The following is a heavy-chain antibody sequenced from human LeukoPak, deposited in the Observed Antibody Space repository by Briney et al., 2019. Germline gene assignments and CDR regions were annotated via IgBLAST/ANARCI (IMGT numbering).Heavy chain of an antibody. Sequence: SETLSLTCTVSSGSISSTSFYWGWIRQPPGKGLESIGSGDYIGSTDYNPSLKSRVTMSVDTAKNQFSLKVTSVTAADTAVYYCARRYCTSTTCWFDPWGQGTLVTVSS. CDR1: SGSISSTSFY. CDR3: ARRYCTSTTCWFDP. CDR2: GDYIGST. J-gene: IGHJ5*02. V-gene: IGHV4-39*01. D-gene: IGHD2-2*01.